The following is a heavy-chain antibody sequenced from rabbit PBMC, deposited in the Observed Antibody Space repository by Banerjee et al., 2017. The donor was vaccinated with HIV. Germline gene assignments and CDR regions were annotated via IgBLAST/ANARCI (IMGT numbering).Heavy chain of an antibody. V-gene: IGHV1S45*01. CDR3: ARDLAGVIGWNFGL. D-gene: IGHD4-1*01. J-gene: IGHJ4*01. CDR2: IYPDYGST. Sequence: QEQLEESGGGLVKPEGSLTLSCTASGFSFSNGYVMCWVRQAPGKGLEWIACIYPDYGSTDYASWVNGRFTISLDNTQNTVFLQMTSLTAADTATYFCARDLAGVIGWNFGLWGQGTLVTVS. CDR1: GFSFSNGYV.